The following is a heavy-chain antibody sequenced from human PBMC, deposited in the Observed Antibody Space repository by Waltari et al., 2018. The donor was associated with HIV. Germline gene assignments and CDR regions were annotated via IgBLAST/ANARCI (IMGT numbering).Heavy chain of an antibody. CDR1: GFTLRLCW. CDR2: IKSDGTIT. J-gene: IGHJ4*02. V-gene: IGHV3-74*01. CDR3: ARDLVVLRYFDWLSTYFDY. Sequence: EVQLVEYGGGLVQHGGSLRLSCAEPGFTLRLCWIPGAPPAPGKGVVWVARIKSDGTITTYADSVKGRFTISRDNAKNTLFLQMNSLRAEDTAIYYCARDLVVLRYFDWLSTYFDYWGQGTLVTVSS. D-gene: IGHD3-9*01.